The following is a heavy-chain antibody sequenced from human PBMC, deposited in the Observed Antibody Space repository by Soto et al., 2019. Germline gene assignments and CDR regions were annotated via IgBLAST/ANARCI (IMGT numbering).Heavy chain of an antibody. CDR1: GFTFSTYG. D-gene: IGHD3-22*01. J-gene: IGHJ4*02. CDR3: AKDEYYYSRSGYYIFDS. V-gene: IGHV3-30*18. Sequence: GGSLRLSCAASGFTFSTYGMHWVRQAPGKGLEWVAAISHDGTNKNYGDSVKGRFTISRDNSKKTLYLQMNSLRPEDTALYYCAKDEYYYSRSGYYIFDSWGQGTLVTVSS. CDR2: ISHDGTNK.